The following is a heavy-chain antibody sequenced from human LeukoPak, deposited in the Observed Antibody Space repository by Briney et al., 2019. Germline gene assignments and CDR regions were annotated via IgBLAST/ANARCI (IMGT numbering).Heavy chain of an antibody. Sequence: GGSLRLSRAASGFTFDDYTMHWVRQAPGKGLEWVSLISWDGGSTYYADSVKGRFTISRDNSKNSLYLQMNSLRTEDTALYYCAKQRGPRAVAGLHPTFDYWGQGTLVTVSS. CDR3: AKQRGPRAVAGLHPTFDY. D-gene: IGHD6-19*01. CDR1: GFTFDDYT. V-gene: IGHV3-43*01. J-gene: IGHJ4*02. CDR2: ISWDGGST.